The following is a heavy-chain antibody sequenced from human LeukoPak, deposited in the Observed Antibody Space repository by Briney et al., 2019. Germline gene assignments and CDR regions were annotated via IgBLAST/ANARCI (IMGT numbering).Heavy chain of an antibody. CDR3: ATQYSGYDYYPYYFDY. Sequence: SETLSLTCTVSGGSISNYYWSWIRQPPGKGLEWIGYIYYSGSTNYNPSLKSRVTISVDTSKNQFSLKLSSVTAADTAVYYCATQYSGYDYYPYYFDYWGQGTLVTVSS. D-gene: IGHD5-12*01. CDR2: IYYSGST. V-gene: IGHV4-59*08. J-gene: IGHJ4*02. CDR1: GGSISNYY.